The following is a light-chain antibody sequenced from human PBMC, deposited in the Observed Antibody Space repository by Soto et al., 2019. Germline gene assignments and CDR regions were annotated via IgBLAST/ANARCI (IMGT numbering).Light chain of an antibody. Sequence: EIVLTQSPATLSLSPGERATLSCRSSQSVSSDLAWYQHKPGQAPRLLIYDASDRATGIPARFSGSGSGTDFTLTISGLEPEDFAVYYCQQRSSWPPITFGQGTRLEIK. CDR2: DAS. CDR1: QSVSSD. V-gene: IGKV3-11*01. CDR3: QQRSSWPPIT. J-gene: IGKJ5*01.